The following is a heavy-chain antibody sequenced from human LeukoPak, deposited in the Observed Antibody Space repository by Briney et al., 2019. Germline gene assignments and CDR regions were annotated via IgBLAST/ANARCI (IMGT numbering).Heavy chain of an antibody. CDR3: AKDHDYGDYGGLG. D-gene: IGHD4-17*01. J-gene: IGHJ4*02. CDR1: GFTFSGYA. CDR2: ISGSGGST. V-gene: IGHV3-23*01. Sequence: GGSLRLSCAASGFTFSGYAMSWVRQAPGKGLEWVSAISGSGGSTYYADSVKGRFTISRDNSKNTLYLQMNSLRAEDTAVYYCAKDHDYGDYGGLGWGQGTLVTVSS.